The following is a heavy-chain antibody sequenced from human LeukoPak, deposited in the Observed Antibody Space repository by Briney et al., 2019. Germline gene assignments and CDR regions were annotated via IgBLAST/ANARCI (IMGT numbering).Heavy chain of an antibody. CDR3: ASGVRPTADYYYGMDV. CDR1: GGTFSSYA. CDR2: IIPIFGTA. V-gene: IGHV1-69*13. Sequence: ASVKVSCKASGGTFSSYAISWVRQAPGQGLEWMGGIIPIFGTANYAQKFQGRVTITADESTSTAYMELSSLRSDDTAVYYCASGVRPTADYYYGMDVWGQGTTVTVSS. J-gene: IGHJ6*02. D-gene: IGHD3-10*01.